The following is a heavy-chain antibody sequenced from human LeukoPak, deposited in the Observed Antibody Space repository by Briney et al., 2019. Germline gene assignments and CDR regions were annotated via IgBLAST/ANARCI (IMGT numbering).Heavy chain of an antibody. V-gene: IGHV1-2*02. CDR1: GYTFTSYD. CDR3: AQRVGIAAAGTGYFQH. Sequence: ASVKVSCKASGYTFTSYDINWVRQAPGQGLEWMGWINPNSGGTNYAQKFQGRVTMTRDTSISTAYMELSRLRSDDTAVYYCAQRVGIAAAGTGYFQHWGQGTLVTVSS. J-gene: IGHJ1*01. D-gene: IGHD6-13*01. CDR2: INPNSGGT.